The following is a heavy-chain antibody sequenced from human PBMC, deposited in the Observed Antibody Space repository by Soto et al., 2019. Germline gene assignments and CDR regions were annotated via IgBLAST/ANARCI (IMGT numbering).Heavy chain of an antibody. J-gene: IGHJ4*02. V-gene: IGHV1-18*01. D-gene: IGHD1-7*01. CDR1: GYTFTSSG. CDR2: ISIINGNT. Sequence: QVQLVQSGAEVKKPGASVKVSCKASGYTFTSSGITWVRQAPGQGLEWLGWISIINGNTRYAQNVQGRVIMTTDTSTNTTYIELRSLRIDDKAVYYCARCGNWDYASDSWGQGTLVTVS. CDR3: ARCGNWDYASDS.